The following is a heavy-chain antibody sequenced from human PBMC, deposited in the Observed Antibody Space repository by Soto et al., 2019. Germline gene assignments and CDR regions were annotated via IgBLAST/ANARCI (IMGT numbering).Heavy chain of an antibody. CDR1: GYSFTTYW. CDR3: ARSYYSGYNSPPHFYGLDV. D-gene: IGHD5-12*01. J-gene: IGHJ6*02. CDR2: IYPGDSTT. Sequence: GESLKISCEGFGYSFTTYWIGWMRQMPGKGLEWLGIIYPGDSTTRYSPSFQGQVTISVDKYINTAYLQWSSLKASDTAMYYCARSYYSGYNSPPHFYGLDVWGQGTTVTAPS. V-gene: IGHV5-51*01.